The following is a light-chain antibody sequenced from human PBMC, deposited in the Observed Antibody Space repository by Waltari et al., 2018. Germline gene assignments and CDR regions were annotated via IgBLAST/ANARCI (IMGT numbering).Light chain of an antibody. CDR1: QSVTNY. CDR2: DTP. CDR3: QQRRDWPLT. Sequence: DIVLTQSPAILSLSPGERASLSYRASQSVTNYLAWYPQKPGQAPRLLIYDTPNRATGIPARFSGSGFGTDFTLTIRSLEPEDFAVYYCQQRRDWPLTFGGGTKVEIK. J-gene: IGKJ4*01. V-gene: IGKV3-11*01.